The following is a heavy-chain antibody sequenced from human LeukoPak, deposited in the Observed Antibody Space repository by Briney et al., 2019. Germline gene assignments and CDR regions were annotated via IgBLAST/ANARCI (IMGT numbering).Heavy chain of an antibody. CDR3: ARGMGATTQSLFDQ. D-gene: IGHD1-26*01. V-gene: IGHV3-13*04. CDR2: IGTTGDT. J-gene: IGHJ4*02. CDR1: GFTFSSYD. Sequence: PGGPLRLSCAASGFTFSSYDMHWVRQATGKGMESPSGIGTTGDTYYPGSVKGRFTISRENAKNSLYLQMNSLRAGDTAVYYCARGMGATTQSLFDQWGQGTLVTVSS.